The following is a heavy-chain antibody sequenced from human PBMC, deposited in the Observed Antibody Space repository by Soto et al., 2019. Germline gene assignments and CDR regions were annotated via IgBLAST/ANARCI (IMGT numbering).Heavy chain of an antibody. CDR3: ARGEVRGLIATGLDY. J-gene: IGHJ4*02. CDR1: GGSISVYY. V-gene: IGHV4-4*08. D-gene: IGHD3-10*01. Sequence: SETLSLTCTISGGSISVYYWSWVRQPPGHELEWIGYIYASGSPYYNPSLRSRVTISADTSKNQFSLRLTSVTAADTAVYYCARGEVRGLIATGLDYWGQGALVTVS. CDR2: IYASGSP.